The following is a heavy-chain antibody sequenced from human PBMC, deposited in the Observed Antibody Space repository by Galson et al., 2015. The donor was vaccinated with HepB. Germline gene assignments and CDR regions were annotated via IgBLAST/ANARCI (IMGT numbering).Heavy chain of an antibody. CDR2: ISHDGNNR. V-gene: IGHV3-30*03. CDR1: GFTLSSYG. Sequence: SLRLSCAASGFTLSSYGIHWVRQAPGKGLEWVALISHDGNNRNYADSLKGRLTISRDNSKNTVHLQWNSLRTEDTAVYYCASLDYVPFGEIVDNPYNWFDPWGQGTLVTVSS. CDR3: ASLDYVPFGEIVDNPYNWFDP. D-gene: IGHD3-16*01. J-gene: IGHJ5*02.